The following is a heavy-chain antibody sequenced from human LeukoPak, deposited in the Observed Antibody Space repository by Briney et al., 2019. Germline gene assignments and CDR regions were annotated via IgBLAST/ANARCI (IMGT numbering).Heavy chain of an antibody. V-gene: IGHV3-7*01. D-gene: IGHD5-24*01. Sequence: GGSLRLSCAASGFTFSSYGMHWVRQVPGKGLECLANIKEDGSETYYADSVKGRFTISRDNPKNLLFLQINSLRVEDTAVYYCARETPRRGETRDGYRWGQGTVVTVSS. J-gene: IGHJ4*02. CDR3: ARETPRRGETRDGYR. CDR1: GFTFSSYG. CDR2: IKEDGSET.